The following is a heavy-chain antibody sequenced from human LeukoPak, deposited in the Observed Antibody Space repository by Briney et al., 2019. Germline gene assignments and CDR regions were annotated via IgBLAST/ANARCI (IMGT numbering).Heavy chain of an antibody. Sequence: GGSLRLSCVASGFTFSRSWMSWVRRSPGRGLEWVANVAHDGSETFYVDSVKGRFTISRDNARNSVYLQMDSLRADDTAVYYCTRDRYGYWGQGTPVTVSS. CDR3: TRDRYGY. CDR2: VAHDGSET. CDR1: GFTFSRSW. D-gene: IGHD5-18*01. J-gene: IGHJ4*02. V-gene: IGHV3-7*05.